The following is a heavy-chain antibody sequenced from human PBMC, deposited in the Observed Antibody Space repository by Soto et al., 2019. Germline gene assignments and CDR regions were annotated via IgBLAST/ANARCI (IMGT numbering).Heavy chain of an antibody. CDR2: IYYGGTT. CDR3: ARGWYHFDF. J-gene: IGHJ4*02. D-gene: IGHD2-15*01. V-gene: IGHV4-38-2*01. CDR1: VEPMTGGYY. Sequence: SETLSLTCDVSVEPMTGGYYWGWIRQSPGKGLEWIGSIYYGGTTYYNPSLRSRLAISIDTSKNQFSLRRTSVTAADTALYFCARGWYHFDFWGRGTLVTVSS.